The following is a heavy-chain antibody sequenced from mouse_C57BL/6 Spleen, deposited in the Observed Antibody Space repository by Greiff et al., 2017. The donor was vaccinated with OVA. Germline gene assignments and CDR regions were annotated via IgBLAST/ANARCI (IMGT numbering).Heavy chain of an antibody. CDR3: AREVAAQATAWFAY. V-gene: IGHV1-82*01. Sequence: QVQLQQSGPELVKPGASVKISCKASGYAFSSSWMNWVKQRPGKGLEWIGRIYPGDGDTNYNGKFKGKATLTADKSSSTAYMQLSGLTSEDSAVYFCAREVAAQATAWFAYWGQGTLVTVSA. CDR2: IYPGDGDT. J-gene: IGHJ3*01. D-gene: IGHD3-2*02. CDR1: GYAFSSSW.